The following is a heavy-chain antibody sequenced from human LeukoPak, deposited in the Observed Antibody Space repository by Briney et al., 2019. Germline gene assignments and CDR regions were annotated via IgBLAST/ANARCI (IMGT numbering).Heavy chain of an antibody. Sequence: GGSLRLSCAASGFTFSSYWMSWVRQAPGKGLEWVANIKQDGSEKYYADSVKGRFTISRDNAKNSLYLQMNSLRAEDTAVYYCAKDGRIAAAGSSWFDPWGQGTLVTVSS. D-gene: IGHD6-13*01. CDR3: AKDGRIAAAGSSWFDP. CDR2: IKQDGSEK. V-gene: IGHV3-7*01. J-gene: IGHJ5*02. CDR1: GFTFSSYW.